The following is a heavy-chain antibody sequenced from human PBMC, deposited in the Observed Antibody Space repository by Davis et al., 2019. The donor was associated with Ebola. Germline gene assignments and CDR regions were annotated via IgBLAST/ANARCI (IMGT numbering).Heavy chain of an antibody. D-gene: IGHD6-13*01. Sequence: MPSETLSLTCTVSAGSISGYYWSWIRQPPGKGLEFIGYIFYSGRTNYNPSVKSRVTMSVDTSKNQFSLKLSAVTAADTAVYYCARVGTSSWVDYWGQGTLVTVSS. CDR1: AGSISGYY. J-gene: IGHJ4*02. V-gene: IGHV4-59*01. CDR3: ARVGTSSWVDY. CDR2: IFYSGRT.